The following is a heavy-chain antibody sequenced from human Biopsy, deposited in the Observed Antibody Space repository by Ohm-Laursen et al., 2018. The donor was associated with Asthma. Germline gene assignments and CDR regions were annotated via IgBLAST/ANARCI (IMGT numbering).Heavy chain of an antibody. CDR2: ITGNGSIQ. CDR1: GFSFSNYY. J-gene: IGHJ4*02. V-gene: IGHV3-23*01. D-gene: IGHD3-10*01. CDR3: AEDERLYYGSDIKYMQPVPLGD. Sequence: SLRLSCTASGFSFSNYYMTWMRQAPGKGLEWVSSITGNGSIQYYADSVKGRFTISRDNSENTLYLQMNSLRAADTAVYYCAEDERLYYGSDIKYMQPVPLGDWGQGTLVSVSA.